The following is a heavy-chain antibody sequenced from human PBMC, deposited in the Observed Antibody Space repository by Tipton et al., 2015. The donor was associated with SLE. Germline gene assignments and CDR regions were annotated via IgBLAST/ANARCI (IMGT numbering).Heavy chain of an antibody. CDR3: AREDEGYDTYYYYYGMDV. V-gene: IGHV4-4*07. CDR1: GGSISSYY. Sequence: TLSLTCTASGGSISSYYWSWIRQPAGKGLEWIGRIYTSGSTNYNPSLKSRVTMSVDTSKNQFSLKLSSVTAADTAGYYCAREDEGYDTYYYYYGMDVWGQGTKVTVSS. CDR2: IYTSGST. D-gene: IGHD5-12*01. J-gene: IGHJ6*02.